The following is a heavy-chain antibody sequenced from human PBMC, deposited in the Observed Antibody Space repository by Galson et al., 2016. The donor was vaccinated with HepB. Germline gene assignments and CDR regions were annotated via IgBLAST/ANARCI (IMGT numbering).Heavy chain of an antibody. CDR2: IYSNGNT. Sequence: TLSLTCSVSGGSITGGNYFWTWVRQPAGKGLEWIGRIYSNGNTNYNPSLKSRVTISIDTSNHEFSLNLRSVTAADTALYFCARDLGGTSLYWGQGILVSVSS. CDR1: GGSITGGNYF. J-gene: IGHJ4*02. CDR3: ARDLGGTSLY. V-gene: IGHV4-61*02. D-gene: IGHD1-26*01.